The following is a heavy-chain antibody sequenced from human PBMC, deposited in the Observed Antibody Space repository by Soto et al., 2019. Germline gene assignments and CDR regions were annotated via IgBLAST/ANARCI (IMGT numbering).Heavy chain of an antibody. CDR2: ISRSGDST. J-gene: IGHJ4*02. Sequence: EVQLLESGGGLVQPGGSLRLSCAASGLIFSNYGMSWVRQAPGKGLEWVSGISRSGDSTYYADSVKGRFTMSRDNSKNTLVLQMNSLRAEDTAIYYCAKGGYYGSGSYFSTWYDYWGQGTLVTVSS. CDR3: AKGGYYGSGSYFSTWYDY. CDR1: GLIFSNYG. V-gene: IGHV3-23*01. D-gene: IGHD3-10*01.